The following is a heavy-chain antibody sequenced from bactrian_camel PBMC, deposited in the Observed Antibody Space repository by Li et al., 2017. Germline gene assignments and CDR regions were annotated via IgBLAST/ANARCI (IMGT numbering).Heavy chain of an antibody. Sequence: HVQLVESGGGSVQAGGSLRLSCAASGYTDNTYSMAWLRQLPGKERAGVAGINSSGATRYADSVKGRFTISQDNAKNTLYLQMNSLKTEDTAMYYCSADREGHCLYLHVRDNWGQGTQVTVS. CDR1: GYTDNTYS. J-gene: IGHJ4*01. D-gene: IGHD7*01. CDR3: SADREGHCLYLHVRDN. CDR2: INSSGAT. V-gene: IGHV3S55*01.